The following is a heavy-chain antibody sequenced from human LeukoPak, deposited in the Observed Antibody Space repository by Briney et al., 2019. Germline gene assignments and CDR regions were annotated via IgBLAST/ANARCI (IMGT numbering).Heavy chain of an antibody. J-gene: IGHJ3*01. V-gene: IGHV3-23*01. CDR2: ITGSGANT. CDR1: GFTFSSYW. CDR3: AKGNGDWYAFDL. D-gene: IGHD4-17*01. Sequence: PGGSLRLSCAASGFTFSSYWMSWVRQAPGKGLEWVSAITGSGANTYYADSVKGRFTISRDKSKNTLYLQMNSLRAEDTALYYCAKGNGDWYAFDLWGQGTMVTVSS.